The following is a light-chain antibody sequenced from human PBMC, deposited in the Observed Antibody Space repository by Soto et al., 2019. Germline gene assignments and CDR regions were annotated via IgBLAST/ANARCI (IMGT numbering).Light chain of an antibody. CDR3: SSYIRSNTPYV. CDR2: EVS. CDR1: SSDVGGHNY. Sequence: SALAQPASVSGSPGQSITISCTGTSSDVGGHNYVSWYQQHPGKAPKLMIYEVSNRHSGVSNRFSGSKSGNTASLTISGLHAEDEAHYYSSSYIRSNTPYVFGSGTKGTVL. V-gene: IGLV2-14*01. J-gene: IGLJ1*01.